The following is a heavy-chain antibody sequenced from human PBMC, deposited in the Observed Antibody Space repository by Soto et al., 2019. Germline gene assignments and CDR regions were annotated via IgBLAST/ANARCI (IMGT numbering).Heavy chain of an antibody. CDR2: IYAGDGKT. J-gene: IGHJ6*02. D-gene: IGHD1-26*01. Sequence: VSVKVSCKASGYTFTSYAMHWVRPAPGQSLEWMGWIYAGDGKTKYSQKFQGRVTITRDTSASTAYMQLRSLRSEDTAVYYCARVVGEWELRAYDGMVIWGQGTSVTVS. CDR1: GYTFTSYA. V-gene: IGHV1-3*01. CDR3: ARVVGEWELRAYDGMVI.